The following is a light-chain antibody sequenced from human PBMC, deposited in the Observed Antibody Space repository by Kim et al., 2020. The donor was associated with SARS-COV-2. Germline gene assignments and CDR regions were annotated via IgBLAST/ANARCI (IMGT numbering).Light chain of an antibody. V-gene: IGKV1-6*01. CDR3: VQDYNYPRT. CDR2: AAS. CDR1: QGIRND. J-gene: IGKJ1*01. Sequence: ATQMTQSPSSVSASVGDGVTITCRASQGIRNDLAWYQHRPGRAPKLLIYAASSLQSGVPSRFSGSGSGTDFTLTISSQQPEDFATYYCVQDYNYPRTFGQGTKVDIK.